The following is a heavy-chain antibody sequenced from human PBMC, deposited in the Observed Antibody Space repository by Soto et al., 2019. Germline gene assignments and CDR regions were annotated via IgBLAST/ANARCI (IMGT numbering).Heavy chain of an antibody. D-gene: IGHD3-22*01. CDR3: VKGSSGWQYYYDSSGFDY. J-gene: IGHJ4*02. V-gene: IGHV3-30*02. CDR2: IRYDGSNQ. CDR1: GFTFSSYG. Sequence: GGSLRLSCAASGFTFSSYGMHWVRQGPGRGLEWVAVIRYDGSNQYYADSVKGRFTISRDNSKNTVFLQMNSLRAEDTAVYYCVKGSSGWQYYYDSSGFDYWGQGTLVTVSS.